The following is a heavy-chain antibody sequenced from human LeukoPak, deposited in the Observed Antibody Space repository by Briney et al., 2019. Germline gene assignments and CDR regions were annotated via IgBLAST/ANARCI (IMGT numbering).Heavy chain of an antibody. J-gene: IGHJ6*03. Sequence: SETLSLTCSVSGGSISGHYWGWIRQPPGKGLEWIGYIDYSGSTNNNPSLKSRVTISVDTSNNQLSLKLTSVTAADTAVYYCARESPVRDGYFYYYYMDVWGKGTTVTISS. CDR2: IDYSGST. D-gene: IGHD5-24*01. CDR3: ARESPVRDGYFYYYYMDV. CDR1: GGSISGHY. V-gene: IGHV4-59*11.